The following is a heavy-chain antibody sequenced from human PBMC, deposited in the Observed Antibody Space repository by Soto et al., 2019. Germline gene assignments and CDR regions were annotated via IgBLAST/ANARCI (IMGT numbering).Heavy chain of an antibody. D-gene: IGHD3-10*01. J-gene: IGHJ4*02. CDR3: ARDGVGSRPFYGYLDY. Sequence: QVQLVESGGGVVQPGRSLRLSCAASGFTFSGYGMHLVRQAPGKGLEWVTVIWGDGSIPYYADSVKGRFTISRDNSKNTMYLQMISLRAEDTAVYYCARDGVGSRPFYGYLDYWGQGTLVTVSS. CDR2: IWGDGSIP. CDR1: GFTFSGYG. V-gene: IGHV3-33*01.